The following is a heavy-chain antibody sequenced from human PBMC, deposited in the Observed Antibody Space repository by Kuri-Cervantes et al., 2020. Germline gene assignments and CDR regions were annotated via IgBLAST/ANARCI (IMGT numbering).Heavy chain of an antibody. CDR2: IYYSGST. CDR3: AREVRGVISQIDY. D-gene: IGHD3-10*01. Sequence: SETLSLTCTVSGGSVSSGSYYWGWIRQPPGKGLEWIGSIYYSGSTYYNPSLKSRVTISVDTSKNQFSLKLSSVTAADTAVYYCAREVRGVISQIDYWGQGTLVTVSS. J-gene: IGHJ4*02. CDR1: GGSVSSGSYY. V-gene: IGHV4-39*07.